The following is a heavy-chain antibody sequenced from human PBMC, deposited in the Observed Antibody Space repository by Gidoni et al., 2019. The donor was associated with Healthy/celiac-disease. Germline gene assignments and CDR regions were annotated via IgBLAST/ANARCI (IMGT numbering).Heavy chain of an antibody. D-gene: IGHD3-3*01. Sequence: QVQLVQSGAEVKKPGASVKVSCKVSGYTLTALSMHWVRQAPGKGLEWMGGVDPEDGETIYAQKFQGRVTMTEDTSTDTAYMELSSLRSEDTAVYYCATDPGRGRGGLRFLEWLKGYVWGQGTTVTVSS. CDR3: ATDPGRGRGGLRFLEWLKGYV. V-gene: IGHV1-24*01. J-gene: IGHJ6*02. CDR2: VDPEDGET. CDR1: GYTLTALS.